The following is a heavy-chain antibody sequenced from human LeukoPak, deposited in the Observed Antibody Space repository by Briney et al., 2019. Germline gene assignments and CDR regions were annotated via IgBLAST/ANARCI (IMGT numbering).Heavy chain of an antibody. CDR2: ISSSGSTI. D-gene: IGHD6-19*01. CDR3: ARDLSSGWYLSSASYYFDY. Sequence: QPGGSLRLSCAASGFTFSSYEMNWGRQAPGKRLEWVSYISSSGSTIYYADSVKGRFTISRDNAKNSLYLQMNSLRAEDTAVYYCARDLSSGWYLSSASYYFDYWGQGTLVTVSS. CDR1: GFTFSSYE. J-gene: IGHJ4*02. V-gene: IGHV3-48*03.